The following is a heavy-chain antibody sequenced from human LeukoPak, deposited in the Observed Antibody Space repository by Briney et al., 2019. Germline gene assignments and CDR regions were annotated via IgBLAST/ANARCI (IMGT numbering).Heavy chain of an antibody. CDR2: IFYSGTT. CDR3: ARGYDILTGDY. D-gene: IGHD3-9*01. J-gene: IGHJ4*02. Sequence: SETLSLTCTVSGGSISSSSYYWGWIRQPPGRGLEWIGNIFYSGTTYYSPSLKSRVTISVDTSKNQFSLKLSSVTAADTAVYYCARGYDILTGDYWGQGTLVTVSS. V-gene: IGHV4-39*07. CDR1: GGSISSSSYY.